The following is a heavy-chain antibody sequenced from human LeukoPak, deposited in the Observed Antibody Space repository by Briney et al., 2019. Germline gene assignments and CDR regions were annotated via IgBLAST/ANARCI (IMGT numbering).Heavy chain of an antibody. V-gene: IGHV5-51*01. CDR2: IYSGDSDT. J-gene: IGHJ4*02. Sequence: GLSLKISCTGSGYSLTSYWIGWVRQMPGQGLEWMGIIYSGDSDTRYSPSFQGQVTISADKTISTAYLQWSRLKASDTDMYYCARQRSSGWNVYDYWRQGTLVTVSS. D-gene: IGHD6-19*01. CDR3: ARQRSSGWNVYDY. CDR1: GYSLTSYW.